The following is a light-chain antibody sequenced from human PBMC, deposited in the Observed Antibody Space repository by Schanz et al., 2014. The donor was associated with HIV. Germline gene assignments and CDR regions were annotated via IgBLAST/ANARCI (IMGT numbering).Light chain of an antibody. J-gene: IGLJ2*01. CDR2: DTS. Sequence: QAVVTQEPSLTVSPGGTVTLTCGSSNGAITSGHYPYWFQQKPGQAPRTLIFDTSRRHSWTPARFSGSLLGGKAALTLSGAQPEDEAEYYCLLSYTRSRPGVFGGGTKLTVL. CDR3: LLSYTRSRPGV. V-gene: IGLV7-46*01. CDR1: NGAITSGHY.